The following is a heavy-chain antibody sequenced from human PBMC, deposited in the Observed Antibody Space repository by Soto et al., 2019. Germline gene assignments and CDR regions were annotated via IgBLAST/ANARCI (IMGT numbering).Heavy chain of an antibody. J-gene: IGHJ4*02. CDR3: AKDLGPPRGSYPDS. CDR2: ISYDGSHT. V-gene: IGHV3-30*18. CDR1: GFTFSSYG. D-gene: IGHD1-26*01. Sequence: GGSLRLSCVASGFTFSSYGMHWVRQTPSKGLEWVSVISYDGSHTHYADSVRGRFTVSRDNSKSTVYLQMNTLRPDDTAVYYCAKDLGPPRGSYPDSWGPGTLVTSP.